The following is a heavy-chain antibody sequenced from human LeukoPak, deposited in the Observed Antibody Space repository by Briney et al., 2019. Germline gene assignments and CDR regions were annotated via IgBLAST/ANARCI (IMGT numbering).Heavy chain of an antibody. D-gene: IGHD3-22*01. CDR1: GYTFTGYY. Sequence: GASVKVSCKASGYTFTGYYMHWVRQAPGQGLEWMGWINPNSGGTNYAQKFQGRVTMTRDTSISTAYMELSRLRSDDTAVYYCARGGRGGTMIAVAPFDYWGQGTLVTVSS. J-gene: IGHJ4*02. CDR2: INPNSGGT. CDR3: ARGGRGGTMIAVAPFDY. V-gene: IGHV1-2*02.